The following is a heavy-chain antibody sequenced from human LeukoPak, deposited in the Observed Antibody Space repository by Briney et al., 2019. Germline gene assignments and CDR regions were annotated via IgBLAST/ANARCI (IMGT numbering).Heavy chain of an antibody. CDR3: ARGDSSGWYHY. Sequence: ASVTVSFTASGYTFTGYYMHWVRQAPGQGLEWMGWINPNSGGTNYAQKFQGWVTMTRDTSISTAYMELSRLRSDDTAVYYCARGDSSGWYHYWGQGTLVTVSS. D-gene: IGHD6-19*01. CDR1: GYTFTGYY. CDR2: INPNSGGT. V-gene: IGHV1-2*04. J-gene: IGHJ4*02.